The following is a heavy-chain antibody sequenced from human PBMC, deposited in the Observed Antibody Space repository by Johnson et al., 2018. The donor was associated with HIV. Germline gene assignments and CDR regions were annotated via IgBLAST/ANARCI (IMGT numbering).Heavy chain of an antibody. CDR3: ARSDYGLNPGAFDI. Sequence: VQLVESGGGVVQPGRSLRASCAASGFGFSRYAMHWVRQAPGKGLEWVSGISWNSGSIGYADSVKGRFTISSDNAKNSLYLQTNGLRAEDTAVYFCARSDYGLNPGAFDIWGQGTMVTVSS. V-gene: IGHV3-9*01. J-gene: IGHJ3*02. CDR2: ISWNSGSI. CDR1: GFGFSRYA. D-gene: IGHD4-17*01.